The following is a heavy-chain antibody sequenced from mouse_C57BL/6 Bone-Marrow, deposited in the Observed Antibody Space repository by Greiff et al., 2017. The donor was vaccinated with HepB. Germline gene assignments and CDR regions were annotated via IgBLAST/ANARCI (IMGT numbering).Heavy chain of an antibody. CDR1: GLTFSSYA. CDR3: AGWEGDYYFDY. D-gene: IGHD2-13*01. J-gene: IGHJ2*01. CDR2: ISDGGSYT. Sequence: EVMLVESGGGLVKPGGSLKLSCAASGLTFSSYAMSWVRQTPEKRLEWVATISDGGSYTYYHDNVKGRFTISTANAKNNLYLQMSHLKSDDTAMDYCAGWEGDYYFDYWGQGTTLTVSS. V-gene: IGHV5-4*03.